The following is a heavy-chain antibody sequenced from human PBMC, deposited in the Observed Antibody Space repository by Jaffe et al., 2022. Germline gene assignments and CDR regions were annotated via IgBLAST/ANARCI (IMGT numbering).Heavy chain of an antibody. CDR2: IYYSGST. J-gene: IGHJ3*02. D-gene: IGHD4-17*01. CDR3: ARPIDGDYARDAFDI. V-gene: IGHV4-39*01. CDR1: GGSISSSSYY. Sequence: QLQLQESGPGLVKPSETLSLTCTVSGGSISSSSYYWGWIRQPPGKGLEWIGSIYYSGSTYYNPSLKSRVTISVDTSKNQFSLKLSSVTAADTAVYYCARPIDGDYARDAFDIWGQGTMVTVSS.